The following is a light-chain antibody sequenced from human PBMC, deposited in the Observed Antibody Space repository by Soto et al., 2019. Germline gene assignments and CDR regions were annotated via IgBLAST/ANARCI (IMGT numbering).Light chain of an antibody. CDR1: QSISSY. J-gene: IGKJ1*01. V-gene: IGKV1-39*01. CDR2: AAS. Sequence: DIQMTQSPSSLSASVGDRVTITCGASQSISSYLNWYQQKPGKAPKLLIYAASSLQSGVPSRFSGSGSGTDFTLTISSLQPEDFATYYCQQSYSTPCTFGQGTKVDIK. CDR3: QQSYSTPCT.